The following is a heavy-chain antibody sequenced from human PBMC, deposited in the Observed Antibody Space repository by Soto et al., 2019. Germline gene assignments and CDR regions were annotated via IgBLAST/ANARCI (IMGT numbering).Heavy chain of an antibody. CDR2: ISPKSGGT. Sequence: QVQLVQSGAEVKKPGASVKVSCEASGYTFIDYYMHWVRQAPGQGFEWMGRISPKSGGTNYAQKFQGRVTMTWDTSLNTAYMEVSSLMSEDTAVYYCARPPGYSSDWYYFDLWGQGTLVTVSS. D-gene: IGHD6-19*01. CDR1: GYTFIDYY. J-gene: IGHJ4*02. CDR3: ARPPGYSSDWYYFDL. V-gene: IGHV1-2*02.